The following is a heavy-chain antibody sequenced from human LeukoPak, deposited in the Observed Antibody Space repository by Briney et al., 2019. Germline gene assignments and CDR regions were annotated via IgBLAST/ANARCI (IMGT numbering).Heavy chain of an antibody. CDR3: ACPGVVVPVALYGMDV. CDR1: GFTFSSYS. J-gene: IGHJ6*02. V-gene: IGHV3-21*01. CDR2: ISSSSSYI. Sequence: GGSLRLSCAASGFTFSSYSMNWVRQAPGKGLEWVSSISSSSSYIYYADSVKGRFTISRDNAKNSLYLQMNSLRAEDTAVYYCACPGVVVPVALYGMDVWGQGTTVTVSS. D-gene: IGHD2-2*01.